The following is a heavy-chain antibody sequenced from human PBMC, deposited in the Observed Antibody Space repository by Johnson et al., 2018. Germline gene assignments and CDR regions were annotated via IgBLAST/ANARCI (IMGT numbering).Heavy chain of an antibody. D-gene: IGHD1-1*01. V-gene: IGHV3-13*01. Sequence: VQLVESGGGLVQPGGSXRLSCAASGFTFSSYDMHWVRQATGKGLEWVSTIGSAGDTYYPGSVKGRFTISRENAKNSLYLQMNSLRAGDTAVYYCARGRNDAYYYGMDVWGQGTTVTVSS. CDR3: ARGRNDAYYYGMDV. CDR1: GFTFSSYD. CDR2: IGSAGDT. J-gene: IGHJ6*02.